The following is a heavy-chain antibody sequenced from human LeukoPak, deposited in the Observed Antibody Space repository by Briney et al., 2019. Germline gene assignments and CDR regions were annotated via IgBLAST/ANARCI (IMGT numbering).Heavy chain of an antibody. Sequence: AGGSLRLSCAASGFTFSSYSMNWVRQAPGKGLEWVSSISSSSSYIYYADSVKGRFTISRDNAKNSLYLQMNSLRAEDTAEYYCASTGRLGEPNEFDYWGQGTLVTVSS. CDR2: ISSSSSYI. J-gene: IGHJ4*02. CDR3: ASTGRLGEPNEFDY. D-gene: IGHD3-16*01. CDR1: GFTFSSYS. V-gene: IGHV3-21*01.